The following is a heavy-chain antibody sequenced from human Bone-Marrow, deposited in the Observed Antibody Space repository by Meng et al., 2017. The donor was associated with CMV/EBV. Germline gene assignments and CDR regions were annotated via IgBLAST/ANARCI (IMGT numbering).Heavy chain of an antibody. Sequence: GGSLRLSCAASGFTFSRYWMTWVRQAPGKGLEWVSSISSSSSYIYYADSVKGRFTISRDNAKNSLYLQMNSLRAEDTAVNYCARDEYYYYGMDVWGPGTTVTVSS. CDR3: ARDEYYYYGMDV. J-gene: IGHJ6*02. V-gene: IGHV3-21*01. CDR1: GFTFSRYW. CDR2: ISSSSSYI.